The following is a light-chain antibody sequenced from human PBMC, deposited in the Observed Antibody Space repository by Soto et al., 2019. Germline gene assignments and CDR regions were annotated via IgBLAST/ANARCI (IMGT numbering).Light chain of an antibody. V-gene: IGKV3-15*01. Sequence: EIVMTQSPATLSVSPGERATLSCRASQSVRSSLAWHQQKPGQAPRLLIYAASTRATGVPARFSGSGSGTEFTLTISDLQSEDFAVYFCQHYDIWPLTFGGGTKVDIK. J-gene: IGKJ4*01. CDR3: QHYDIWPLT. CDR2: AAS. CDR1: QSVRSS.